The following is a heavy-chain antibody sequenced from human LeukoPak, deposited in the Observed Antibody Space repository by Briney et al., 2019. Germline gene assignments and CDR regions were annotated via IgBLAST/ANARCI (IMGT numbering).Heavy chain of an antibody. CDR2: ISSSGSTI. D-gene: IGHD2-15*01. Sequence: GGSLRLSCAASGFTFSDYYMSSSRQAPGKGLEWVSYISSSGSTIYYADSVKGRFSISRDNAKNSLYLQMNSLRAEDTAVYYCARVGGTKDIVVVVEYYFDYWGQGTLVTVSS. V-gene: IGHV3-11*01. J-gene: IGHJ4*02. CDR1: GFTFSDYY. CDR3: ARVGGTKDIVVVVEYYFDY.